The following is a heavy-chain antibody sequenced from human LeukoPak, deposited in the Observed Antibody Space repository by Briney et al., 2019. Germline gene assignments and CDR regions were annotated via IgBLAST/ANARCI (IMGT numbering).Heavy chain of an antibody. CDR1: GFTFNDYW. D-gene: IGHD3-9*01. Sequence: KPGGSLRLSCAASGFTFNDYWMSWIRQAPGKGLEWVANIKQDGSEQYYVDSVKGRFTISRDNAKNSLYLQMNSLRAEDTAVYYCARVRLRYFDWLGAFDIWGQGTMVTVSS. J-gene: IGHJ3*02. CDR2: IKQDGSEQ. V-gene: IGHV3-7*01. CDR3: ARVRLRYFDWLGAFDI.